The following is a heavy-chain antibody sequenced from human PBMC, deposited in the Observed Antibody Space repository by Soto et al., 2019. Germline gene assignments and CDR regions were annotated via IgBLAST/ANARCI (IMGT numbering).Heavy chain of an antibody. D-gene: IGHD3-22*01. Sequence: EVQLVESGGGSVEPGGSLRLSCEVSGFTFSSYEMSWVRQAPGKGLECIAYISSSGSTTDHADSVKGRFTVSRDNAKNSLYLEMSSLRVGDSGIYYCAREENYYESSGYAGLYFDYWGQGALVTVSS. J-gene: IGHJ4*02. CDR2: ISSSGSTT. V-gene: IGHV3-48*03. CDR3: AREENYYESSGYAGLYFDY. CDR1: GFTFSSYE.